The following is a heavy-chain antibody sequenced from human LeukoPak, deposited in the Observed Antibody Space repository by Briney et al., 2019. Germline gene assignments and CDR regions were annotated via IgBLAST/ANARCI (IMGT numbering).Heavy chain of an antibody. CDR2: IYYSGSH. J-gene: IGHJ4*02. Sequence: SETLALTCSGSGVSITSYYWSWIRQPPGKGLEWIGYIYYSGSHNYNPSLKSRVTISVDTTKNQFSLKLTSVTAADTAEYYCAREAPVGPSVFDYWGQGTLVTVSS. V-gene: IGHV4-59*01. CDR3: AREAPVGPSVFDY. D-gene: IGHD2-2*01. CDR1: GVSITSYY.